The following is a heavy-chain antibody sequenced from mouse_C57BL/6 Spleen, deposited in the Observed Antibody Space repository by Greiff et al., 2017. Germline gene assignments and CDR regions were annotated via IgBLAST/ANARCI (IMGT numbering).Heavy chain of an antibody. CDR3: TTDYYGSSYPYWYFDV. D-gene: IGHD1-1*01. Sequence: EVKLQESGAELVRPGASVKLSCTASGFNIKDYYMHWVKQRPEQGLEWIGRIDPEDGDTEYAPKFQGKATMTADTSSNTAYLQLSSLTSEDTAVYYCTTDYYGSSYPYWYFDVWGTGTTVTVSS. CDR2: IDPEDGDT. V-gene: IGHV14-1*01. CDR1: GFNIKDYY. J-gene: IGHJ1*03.